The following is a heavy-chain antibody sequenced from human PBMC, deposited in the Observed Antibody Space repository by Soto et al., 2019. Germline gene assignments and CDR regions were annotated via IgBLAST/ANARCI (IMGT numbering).Heavy chain of an antibody. CDR1: GFTFSSYE. J-gene: IGHJ3*02. CDR2: ISSSGSTV. Sequence: GGSLRLSCAASGFTFSSYEMNWVRQAPGKGLEWVSYISSSGSTVYYADSVKGRVTISRDNAKNSLYLQMNSLRAEDTAVYYCARDNYGSGSYRPDAFDIWGQGTMVTVSS. D-gene: IGHD3-10*01. CDR3: ARDNYGSGSYRPDAFDI. V-gene: IGHV3-48*03.